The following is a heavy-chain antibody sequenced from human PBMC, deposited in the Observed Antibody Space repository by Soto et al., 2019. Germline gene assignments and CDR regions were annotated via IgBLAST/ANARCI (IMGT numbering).Heavy chain of an antibody. Sequence: ASVKVSCKASGYTFTSYGISWVRQAPGQGLEWMGWISAYNGNTNYARKLQGRVTMTTDTSTSTAYMELRSLRSDDTAVYYCARVLRFLEWLFPPLADYYYYGMDVWGQGTTVTVSS. J-gene: IGHJ6*02. CDR3: ARVLRFLEWLFPPLADYYYYGMDV. D-gene: IGHD3-3*01. V-gene: IGHV1-18*01. CDR1: GYTFTSYG. CDR2: ISAYNGNT.